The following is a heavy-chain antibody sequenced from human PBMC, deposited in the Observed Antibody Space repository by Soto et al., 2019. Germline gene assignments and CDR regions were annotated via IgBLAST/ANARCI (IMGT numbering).Heavy chain of an antibody. D-gene: IGHD6-13*01. Sequence: GGSLILSCAASGFTFSSYGMHWVRQAPGKGLEWVAVIWYDGSNKYYADSVKGRFTISRDNSKNTLYLQMNSLRAEDTAVYYCARESDSSSWQIRLRGYYGMDVWGQGTTVTVSS. V-gene: IGHV3-33*01. J-gene: IGHJ6*02. CDR2: IWYDGSNK. CDR3: ARESDSSSWQIRLRGYYGMDV. CDR1: GFTFSSYG.